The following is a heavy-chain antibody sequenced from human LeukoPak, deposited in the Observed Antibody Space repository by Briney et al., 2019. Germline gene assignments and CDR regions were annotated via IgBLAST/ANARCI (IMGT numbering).Heavy chain of an antibody. Sequence: ASVKVSCKASGYIFTSYYMHWVRQAPGQGLEWMGIINPGGGSTMYAQKFQGRVTLTRDTSTSTVYMELSSLRFEDTAVYYCARGSRDYYDSSGYRFDYWGQGTLVTVSS. CDR1: GYIFTSYY. CDR3: ARGSRDYYDSSGYRFDY. D-gene: IGHD3-22*01. CDR2: INPGGGST. J-gene: IGHJ4*02. V-gene: IGHV1-46*01.